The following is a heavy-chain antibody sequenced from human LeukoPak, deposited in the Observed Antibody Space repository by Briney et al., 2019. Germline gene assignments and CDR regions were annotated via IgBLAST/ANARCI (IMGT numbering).Heavy chain of an antibody. D-gene: IGHD4-23*01. V-gene: IGHV3-9*01. CDR1: GFTFDNYA. J-gene: IGHJ6*02. CDR2: ISWNSGSI. Sequence: GRSLRLSCAASGFTFDNYATHWDRPVQGEGLEWDSSISWNSGSIGYADSVKGRFTISRDNAKTSLYLQMNSLRAEDTALYSCAKASVVGNHYYSGMDVWGQGTTVTASS. CDR3: AKASVVGNHYYSGMDV.